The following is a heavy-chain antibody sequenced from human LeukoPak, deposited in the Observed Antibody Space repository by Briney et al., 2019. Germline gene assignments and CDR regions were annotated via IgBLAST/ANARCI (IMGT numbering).Heavy chain of an antibody. CDR3: ARDDSYGSALDY. Sequence: AGSLRLSCAASGFTFSSYAMHWVRQAPGKGLEWVAVISYDGSNTYYADSVKGRFTISRDNSKNTLYLQMNSLRAEDTAVYYCARDDSYGSALDYWGQGTLVTLSS. J-gene: IGHJ4*02. V-gene: IGHV3-30-3*01. CDR1: GFTFSSYA. D-gene: IGHD5-18*01. CDR2: ISYDGSNT.